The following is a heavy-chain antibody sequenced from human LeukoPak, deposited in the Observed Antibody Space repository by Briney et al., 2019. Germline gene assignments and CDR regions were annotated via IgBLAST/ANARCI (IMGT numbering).Heavy chain of an antibody. V-gene: IGHV3-23*01. CDR2: ISGSGGTT. J-gene: IGHJ4*02. CDR3: AKRYCSSTSCSYFDY. Sequence: GGSLRLSCTASGFTFSSYAMSWVRQAPGKGLEWVSLISGSGGTTYYADSVKGRFTISRDNSKNTLYLQMNSLRAEDTAVYYRAKRYCSSTSCSYFDYWGQGTLVTVSS. CDR1: GFTFSSYA. D-gene: IGHD2-2*01.